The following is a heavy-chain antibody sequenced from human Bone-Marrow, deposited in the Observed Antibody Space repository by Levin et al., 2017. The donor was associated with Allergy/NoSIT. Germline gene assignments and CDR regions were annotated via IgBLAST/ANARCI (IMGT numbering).Heavy chain of an antibody. J-gene: IGHJ3*02. Sequence: QSGGSLRLSCTASGFTFNSHWMKWVRQAPGKGLEWVANIKPDGSEKYYGDSVKGRFTISRDNAKNSLYLQMNSLRAEDTAIYYCARQNWNSGSDIWGQGTKVTVSS. CDR3: ARQNWNSGSDI. CDR1: GFTFNSHW. D-gene: IGHD1-7*01. CDR2: IKPDGSEK. V-gene: IGHV3-7*03.